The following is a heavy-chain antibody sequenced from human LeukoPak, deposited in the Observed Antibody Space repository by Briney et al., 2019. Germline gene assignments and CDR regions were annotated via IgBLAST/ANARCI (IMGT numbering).Heavy chain of an antibody. CDR3: ATSAAVAGWMGYFDY. D-gene: IGHD6-19*01. J-gene: IGHJ4*02. CDR2: IYTSGST. V-gene: IGHV4-4*07. CDR1: AGSISSYY. Sequence: SETLSLTCTLYAGSISSYYWSWIRQPAGKGLEWIGRIYTSGSTNYNPSLKSRVTMSVDTSKNQFSLKLSSVTAADTAVYYCATSAAVAGWMGYFDYWGQGTLVTVSS.